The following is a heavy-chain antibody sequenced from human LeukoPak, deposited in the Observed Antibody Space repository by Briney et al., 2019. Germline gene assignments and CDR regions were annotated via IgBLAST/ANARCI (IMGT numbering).Heavy chain of an antibody. CDR2: IKQDGTVK. D-gene: IGHD4-17*01. CDR3: GRDLLDYGDAFDY. V-gene: IGHV3-7*01. J-gene: IGHJ4*02. CDR1: GFTFSTYW. Sequence: GGSLRLSCAASGFTFSTYWMSWVRQAPGKGLEWVANIKQDGTVKYYVDSVKGRFTISRDNAKNSLYLEMNSLRAEDTAVYYCGRDLLDYGDAFDYWGQGTLVTVSS.